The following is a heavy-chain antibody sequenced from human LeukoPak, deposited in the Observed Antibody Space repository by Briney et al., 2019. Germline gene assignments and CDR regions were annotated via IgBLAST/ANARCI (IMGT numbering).Heavy chain of an antibody. V-gene: IGHV3-11*01. CDR1: GFTHRDYY. CDR3: ARVGTPDF. J-gene: IGHJ4*02. CDR2: ISSSGSTI. Sequence: GGSLRHSRAASGFTHRDYYMSWIRPAAARGLEWVSYISSSGSTIYYADSVKGRFTISRDNAKKSLYLQMNSLRAEDTAVYYCARVGTPDFWGQGTLVTVSS.